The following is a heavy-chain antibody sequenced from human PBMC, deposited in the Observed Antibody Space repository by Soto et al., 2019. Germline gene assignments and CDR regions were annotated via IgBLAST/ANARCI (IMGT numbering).Heavy chain of an antibody. Sequence: GGSLRLSCTASGFTFGDYAMSWFRQAPGKGLEWVGFIRSKAYGGTTKYAASVKGRFTISRDDSKSIAYLQMNILKTEDTAVYYCTRDHSGYARGAFDIWGQGTMVTVSS. CDR1: GFTFGDYA. J-gene: IGHJ3*02. D-gene: IGHD5-12*01. CDR2: IRSKAYGGTT. V-gene: IGHV3-49*03. CDR3: TRDHSGYARGAFDI.